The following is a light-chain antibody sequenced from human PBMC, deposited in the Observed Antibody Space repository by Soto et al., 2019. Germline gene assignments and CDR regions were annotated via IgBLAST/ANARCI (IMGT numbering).Light chain of an antibody. CDR1: QSVSSY. CDR3: QQSYRAVT. J-gene: IGKJ5*01. V-gene: IGKV1-39*01. Sequence: DIQMTQSPSSLSASVGDRISITCRASQSVSSYLNWYQQKPGKDPRLLIYAASHLQTGVPSRFRGTGSATHFTLAISSLQPEDVATYYGQQSYRAVTFGQGTRLEIK. CDR2: AAS.